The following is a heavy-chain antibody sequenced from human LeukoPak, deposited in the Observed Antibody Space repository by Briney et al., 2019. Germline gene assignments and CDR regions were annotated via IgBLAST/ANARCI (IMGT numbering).Heavy chain of an antibody. V-gene: IGHV3-7*01. CDR3: ARDYGLDCRSTTCAGAFDI. CDR1: GFTFSDYW. CDR2: IKQDGSEK. Sequence: GGSLRLSCEASGFTFSDYWMNWVRQVPGKGLEWVAYIKQDGSEKYYVDSVEGRFTVSRDNARNSLYLQMSSLRAEDTAVYYCARDYGLDCRSTTCAGAFDIWGQGTMVTVSS. J-gene: IGHJ3*02. D-gene: IGHD2-2*01.